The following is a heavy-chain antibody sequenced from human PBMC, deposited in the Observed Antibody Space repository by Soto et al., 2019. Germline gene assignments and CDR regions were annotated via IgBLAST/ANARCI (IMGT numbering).Heavy chain of an antibody. J-gene: IGHJ3*02. CDR2: IYWDDDK. V-gene: IGHV2-5*02. Sequence: QITLKESGPTLVKPTQTLTLTCSFSGFSFSTSGVGVGWIRQPPGKALEWLALIYWDDDKRYSPSLKSRLTIPKDTSENQIVLTMTNMDPVDTATYYCARRITIFGLLSIHDAFDIWGQGTMVTVSS. CDR1: GFSFSTSGVG. D-gene: IGHD3-3*01. CDR3: ARRITIFGLLSIHDAFDI.